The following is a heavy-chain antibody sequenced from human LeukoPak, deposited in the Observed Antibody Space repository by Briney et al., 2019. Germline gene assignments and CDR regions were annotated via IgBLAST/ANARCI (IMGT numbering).Heavy chain of an antibody. Sequence: GGSLRLSCAASGFTFSSFEMNWVRQAPGKGLEWVSSISSSSSYIYYADSVKGRFTISRDNAKNSLYLQMNSLRAEDTAVYYCARDRGYCSGGSCYDWYFDLWGRGTPVTVSS. V-gene: IGHV3-21*01. D-gene: IGHD2-15*01. CDR2: ISSSSSYI. CDR1: GFTFSSFE. CDR3: ARDRGYCSGGSCYDWYFDL. J-gene: IGHJ2*01.